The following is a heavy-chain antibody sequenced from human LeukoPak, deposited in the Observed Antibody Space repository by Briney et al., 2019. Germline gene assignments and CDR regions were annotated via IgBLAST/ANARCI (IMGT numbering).Heavy chain of an antibody. J-gene: IGHJ5*02. CDR1: GYSFTNYR. D-gene: IGHD3-9*01. CDR2: IYPGDSDT. V-gene: IGHV5-51*01. CDR3: PRPDYDILMGFDP. Sequence: GESLKISCKASGYSFTNYRIGWVRQMTGKGLEWMGIIYPGDSDTKYSPSFQGQVTISVDRSITTAYLQWSSLKASDTAMYYSPRPDYDILMGFDPWGQGTLVIVSS.